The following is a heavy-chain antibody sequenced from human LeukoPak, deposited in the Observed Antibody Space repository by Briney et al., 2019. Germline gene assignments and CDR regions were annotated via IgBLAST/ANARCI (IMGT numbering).Heavy chain of an antibody. Sequence: SQTLSLTCTVSGGSISSGSYYWSWIRQPAGKGLEWIGRICTSGSTNYNPSLKSRVTISVDTSKNQFSLKLSSVTAADTAVYYCAREIVVVPAAIWFDPWGQGTLVTVSS. V-gene: IGHV4-61*02. J-gene: IGHJ5*02. CDR2: ICTSGST. D-gene: IGHD2-2*01. CDR3: AREIVVVPAAIWFDP. CDR1: GGSISSGSYY.